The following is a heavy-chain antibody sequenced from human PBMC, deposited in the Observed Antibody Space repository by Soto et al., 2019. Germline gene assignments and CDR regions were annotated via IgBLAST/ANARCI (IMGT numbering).Heavy chain of an antibody. CDR3: SHVLSVAHPYSYH. D-gene: IGHD2-2*01. V-gene: IGHV3-15*07. CDR2: IKSQAGGGTT. Sequence: EVQLVESGGGLVEPGESLRLSCAASGITFIYAWMDWVRQTPGKRLEWVGRIKSQAGGGTTDYAAPVKGRFTISRDDSKNTVYLQMDSMKTEDTAVYYCSHVLSVAHPYSYHRGQGTLVTVSA. J-gene: IGHJ4*02. CDR1: GITFIYAW.